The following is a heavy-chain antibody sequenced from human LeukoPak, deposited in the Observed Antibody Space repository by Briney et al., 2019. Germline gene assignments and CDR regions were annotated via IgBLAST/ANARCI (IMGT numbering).Heavy chain of an antibody. CDR3: ASTYYDSSGYRLTFGY. Sequence: ASVKVSCKASGNTFTAYYMHWVRQAPGQGLEWMGWINPNSGGTNYAQKFQGRVTMTRDTSISTVYMELSRLRSDDTAVYYCASTYYDSSGYRLTFGYWGQGTLVTVSS. CDR1: GNTFTAYY. D-gene: IGHD3-22*01. CDR2: INPNSGGT. V-gene: IGHV1-2*02. J-gene: IGHJ4*02.